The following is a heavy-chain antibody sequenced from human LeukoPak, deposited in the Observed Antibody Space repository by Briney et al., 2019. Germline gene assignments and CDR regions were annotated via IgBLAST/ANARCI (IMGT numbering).Heavy chain of an antibody. J-gene: IGHJ6*03. CDR2: IIPNSGGT. CDR3: ARVVLYYYMDV. Sequence: ASVKVSCKASGGTFISYAISWVRQAPGQGLEWMGGIIPNSGGTNYAQKFQGRVIMTRDTSISTAYMELSRLRSDDTAVYYCARVVLYYYMDVWGKGTTVTVSS. CDR1: GGTFISYA. V-gene: IGHV1-2*02.